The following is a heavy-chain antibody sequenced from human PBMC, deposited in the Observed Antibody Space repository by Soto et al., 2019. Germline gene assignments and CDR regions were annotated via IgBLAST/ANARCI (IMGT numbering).Heavy chain of an antibody. Sequence: PGGSLRLSCAASGFTFSSHEMNWVRQAPGKGLEWVSYISISGSTIYYADSVKGRFTISRDNAKNSLYLQMSSLRAEDTADYYCARNFWSGHYFHGMDVWGQGTTVTVSS. J-gene: IGHJ6*02. CDR3: ARNFWSGHYFHGMDV. CDR2: ISISGSTI. CDR1: GFTFSSHE. V-gene: IGHV3-48*03. D-gene: IGHD3-3*01.